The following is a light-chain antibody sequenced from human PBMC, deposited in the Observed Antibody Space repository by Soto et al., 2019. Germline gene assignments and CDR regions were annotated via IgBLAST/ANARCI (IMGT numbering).Light chain of an antibody. J-gene: IGKJ1*01. CDR2: AAS. CDR3: QQSYSTPPT. CDR1: QGISND. Sequence: DIQMTQSPSSLSASVGDRVTITCRASQGISNDLGWYQQKSGKAPKRLIYAASSFEGGVPSIFSGNGSGTEFTLTISSLHPDDFATYYCQQSYSTPPTFGQGTKVDIK. V-gene: IGKV1-17*01.